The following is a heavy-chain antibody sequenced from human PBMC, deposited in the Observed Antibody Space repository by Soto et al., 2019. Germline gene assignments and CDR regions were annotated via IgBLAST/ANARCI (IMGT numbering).Heavy chain of an antibody. V-gene: IGHV4-39*01. D-gene: IGHD3-10*01. CDR1: GDSISSNNYY. Sequence: QLQLQESGPGLVKPSETLSLTCTVSGDSISSNNYYWGWIRQPPGKGLEWIGSMYHSGNTYHNPSLKSRVTTSVDTTKNPLSQIIRSVTAADTAVYYCARHRGPTGPNYWGQGTLVTVSS. CDR2: MYHSGNT. J-gene: IGHJ4*02. CDR3: ARHRGPTGPNY.